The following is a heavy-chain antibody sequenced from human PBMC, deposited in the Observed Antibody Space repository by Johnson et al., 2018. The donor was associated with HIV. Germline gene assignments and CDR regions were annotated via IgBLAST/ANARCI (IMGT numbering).Heavy chain of an antibody. CDR2: INSGGST. CDR1: GFRFDDYS. J-gene: IGHJ3*02. Sequence: VQLVESGGGLVQPGRSLRLSCAASGFRFDDYSMHWVRQAPGTGLEWVSVINSGGSTYYTDYVKGRFNISRDNSKTTMNLQMNSLRAEDTAVYYCAKSVDGEPRAFDIWGQGTMVTVSS. CDR3: AKSVDGEPRAFDI. D-gene: IGHD3-10*01. V-gene: IGHV3-66*01.